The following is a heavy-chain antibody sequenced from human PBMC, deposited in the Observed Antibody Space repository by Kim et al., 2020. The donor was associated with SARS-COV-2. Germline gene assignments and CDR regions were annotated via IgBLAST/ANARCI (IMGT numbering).Heavy chain of an antibody. J-gene: IGHJ4*02. V-gene: IGHV3-30*04. Sequence: GGSLRLSCAASGFTFSSYAMHWVRQAPGKGLEWVAVISYDGSNKYYADSVKGRFTISRDNSKNTLYLQMNSLRAEDTAVYYCARDSTPSPAVDTDIVVVPAAIGRYFDYWGQGTLVTVSS. CDR2: ISYDGSNK. CDR3: ARDSTPSPAVDTDIVVVPAAIGRYFDY. D-gene: IGHD2-2*01. CDR1: GFTFSSYA.